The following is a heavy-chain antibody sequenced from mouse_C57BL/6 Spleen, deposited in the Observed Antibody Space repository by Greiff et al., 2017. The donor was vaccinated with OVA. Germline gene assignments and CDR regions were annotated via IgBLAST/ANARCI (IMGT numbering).Heavy chain of an antibody. Sequence: EVKLMESGGGLVQPGGSLSLSCAASGFTFTDYYMSWVRQPPGKALEWLGFIRNKANGYTTEYSASVKGRFTISRDNSQSILYLQMNALRAEDSATYYCARYIWDGWYFDVWGTGTTVTVSS. D-gene: IGHD4-1*01. V-gene: IGHV7-3*01. CDR3: ARYIWDGWYFDV. CDR2: IRNKANGYTT. CDR1: GFTFTDYY. J-gene: IGHJ1*03.